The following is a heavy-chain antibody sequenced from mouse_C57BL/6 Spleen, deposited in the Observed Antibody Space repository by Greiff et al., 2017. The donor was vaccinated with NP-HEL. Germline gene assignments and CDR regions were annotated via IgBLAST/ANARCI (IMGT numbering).Heavy chain of an antibody. CDR3: TGSYDYDAWFAY. V-gene: IGHV5-9-1*02. CDR2: ISSGGDYI. J-gene: IGHJ3*01. D-gene: IGHD2-4*01. Sequence: DVHLVESGEGLVKPGGSLKLSCAASGFTFSSYAMSWVRQTPEKRLEWVAYISSGGDYIYYADTVKGRFTISRDNARNTLYLQMSSLKSEDTAMYYCTGSYDYDAWFAYWGQGTLVTVSA. CDR1: GFTFSSYA.